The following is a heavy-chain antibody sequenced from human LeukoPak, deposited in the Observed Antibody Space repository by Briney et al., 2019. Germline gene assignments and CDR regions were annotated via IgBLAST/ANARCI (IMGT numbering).Heavy chain of an antibody. CDR3: AKKYSSGWFGVHDALDI. D-gene: IGHD6-19*01. CDR2: ISGSGGST. Sequence: PGGSLRLSCAASGFTFSSYAMSWVRQAPGKGLEWVSAISGSGGSTYYADSVKGRFTISRGNSKNTLYLQMNSLRAEDTAVYYCAKKYSSGWFGVHDALDIWGQGTMVTVSS. CDR1: GFTFSSYA. J-gene: IGHJ3*02. V-gene: IGHV3-23*01.